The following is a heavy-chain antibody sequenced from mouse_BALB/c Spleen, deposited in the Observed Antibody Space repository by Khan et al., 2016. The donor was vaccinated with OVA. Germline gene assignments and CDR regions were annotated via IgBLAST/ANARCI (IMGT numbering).Heavy chain of an antibody. CDR3: ARAVDYARFAY. J-gene: IGHJ3*01. D-gene: IGHD2-4*01. Sequence: VQLQQSGAELMKPGASVKISCKATGYTFSSYWIEWVKQRPGHGLEWIGEILPGSGSTHYNVKFKGKATFTADSTSNTAYMHLSSRTAEDSAFYYFARAVDYARFAYWGQGTLVTVAA. V-gene: IGHV1-9*01. CDR1: GYTFSSYW. CDR2: ILPGSGST.